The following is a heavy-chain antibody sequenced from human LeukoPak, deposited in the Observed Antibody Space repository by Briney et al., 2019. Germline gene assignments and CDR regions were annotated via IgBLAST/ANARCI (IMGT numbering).Heavy chain of an antibody. CDR1: GFTFSNHE. V-gene: IGHV3-48*03. J-gene: IGHJ6*02. CDR2: ISSSGGTI. CDR3: AREQSGMDV. Sequence: GGSLRLSCGASGFTFSNHEMNWVRQVPGKGLEWVSYISSSGGTIYYADSVKGRFTISRDNSKNTLYLQMNSLRAEDTAVYYCAREQSGMDVWGQGTTVTVSS.